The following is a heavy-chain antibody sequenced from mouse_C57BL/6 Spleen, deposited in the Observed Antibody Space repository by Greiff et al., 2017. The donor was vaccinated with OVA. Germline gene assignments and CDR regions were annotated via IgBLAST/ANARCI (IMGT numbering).Heavy chain of an antibody. Sequence: QVQLQQSGAELARPGASVKLSCKASGYTFTSYGISWVKQRTGQGLEWIGEIYPRSGNTYYNEKFKGKATLTADKSSSTAYMGLRSMTAGDSAVYFCAGETAQAYYFDYWGQGTTLTVSS. CDR3: AGETAQAYYFDY. CDR2: IYPRSGNT. V-gene: IGHV1-81*01. J-gene: IGHJ2*01. D-gene: IGHD3-2*02. CDR1: GYTFTSYG.